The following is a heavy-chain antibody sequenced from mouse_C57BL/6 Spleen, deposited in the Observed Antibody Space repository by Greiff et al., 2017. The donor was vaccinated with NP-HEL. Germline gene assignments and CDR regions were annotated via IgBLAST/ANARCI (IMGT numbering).Heavy chain of an antibody. V-gene: IGHV5-12*01. CDR1: GFTFSDYY. J-gene: IGHJ4*01. Sequence: EVKLVESGGGLVQPGGSLKLSCAASGFTFSDYYMYWVRQTPEKRLEWVAYISNGGGSTYYPDTVKGRFTISRDNAKNTLYLQMSRLKSEDTAMYYCARRGLGLIYYAMDYWGQGTSVTVSS. CDR3: ARRGLGLIYYAMDY. D-gene: IGHD3-3*01. CDR2: ISNGGGST.